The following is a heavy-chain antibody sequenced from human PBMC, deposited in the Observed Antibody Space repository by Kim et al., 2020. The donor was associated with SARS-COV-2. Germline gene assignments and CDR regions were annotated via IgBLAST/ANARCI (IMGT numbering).Heavy chain of an antibody. CDR2: IIPIFGTA. D-gene: IGHD6-13*01. CDR3: ANLSGEKPYSSSWYSSQYFYYYYGMDV. V-gene: IGHV1-69*13. CDR1: GGTFSSYA. Sequence: SVKVSCKASGGTFSSYAISWVRQAPGQGLEWMVGIIPIFGTANYAQKFQGRVTITADESTSTAYMELSSLRSEDTAVYYCANLSGEKPYSSSWYSSQYFYYYYGMDVWGQGTTVTVSS. J-gene: IGHJ6*02.